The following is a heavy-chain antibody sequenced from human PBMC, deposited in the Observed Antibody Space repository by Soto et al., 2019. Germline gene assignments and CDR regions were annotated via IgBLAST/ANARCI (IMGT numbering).Heavy chain of an antibody. CDR3: ARNNWNYEHGMDV. V-gene: IGHV1-2*02. Sequence: ASVKVSCKASGYTFTGYYMHWVRQAPGQGLEWMGWINPNSGGTNYAQKFQGRVTMTRDTSTSTAHMELSRLRSDDTAVYYCARNNWNYEHGMDVWGQGTTVTVSS. CDR2: INPNSGGT. CDR1: GYTFTGYY. J-gene: IGHJ6*02. D-gene: IGHD1-7*01.